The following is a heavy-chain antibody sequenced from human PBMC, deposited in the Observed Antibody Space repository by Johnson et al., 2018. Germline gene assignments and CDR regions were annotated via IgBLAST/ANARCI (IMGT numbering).Heavy chain of an antibody. CDR2: ISYDGSNK. J-gene: IGHJ6*03. D-gene: IGHD3-10*01. CDR1: GFTFSRYA. V-gene: IGHV3-30-3*01. CDR3: ARGQWFGESAGYMDV. Sequence: QVQLVQSGGGVVQPGRSLRLSCAASGFTFSRYAMHWVRQAPGKGLEWVAVISYDGSNKYYADSVKGRFTISRDNSKNTLYLQMNSLRAEDTAVDYCARGQWFGESAGYMDVWGKGTTVSVSS.